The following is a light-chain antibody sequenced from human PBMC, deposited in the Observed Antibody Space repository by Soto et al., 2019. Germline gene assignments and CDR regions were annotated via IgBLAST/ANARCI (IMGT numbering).Light chain of an antibody. CDR1: SSDVGAYKF. CDR2: EVN. Sequence: QSVLTQPPSASGSPGQSVTISCTGTSSDVGAYKFVSWYQLHPGKAPKLMIYEVNVRPSGVPDRFSGSKSGNTASLTVSGLQVEDEADYYCSSYGGRSNLVFCGGTKLTVL. J-gene: IGLJ2*01. V-gene: IGLV2-8*01. CDR3: SSYGGRSNLV.